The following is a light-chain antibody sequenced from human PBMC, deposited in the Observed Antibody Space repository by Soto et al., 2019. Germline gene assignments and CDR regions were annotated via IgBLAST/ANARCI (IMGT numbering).Light chain of an antibody. CDR2: RAS. Sequence: EVVMTQSPATLSVSPGERVTLSCRASHYIYSNVAWFQQRPGQAPRLLIYRASTRATGTPARFSGSGSGTEFTLTITSLQSEDFAFYYCQQYHNLWTFGQGTKV. CDR1: HYIYSN. J-gene: IGKJ1*01. V-gene: IGKV3-15*01. CDR3: QQYHNLWT.